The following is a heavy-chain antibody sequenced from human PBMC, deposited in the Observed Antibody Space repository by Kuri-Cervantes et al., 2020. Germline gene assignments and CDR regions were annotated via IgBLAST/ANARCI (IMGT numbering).Heavy chain of an antibody. J-gene: IGHJ3*02. D-gene: IGHD5-12*01. V-gene: IGHV3-30-3*01. CDR2: ISYNGSKK. Sequence: SCKASGGTFSSYAMHWVRQAPGKGLEWVALISYNGSKKYYADSVKGRFTISRDNSKNTLFLQMNSLRADDTAVYYCYGSGYDDAFDIWGQGTMVTVSS. CDR1: GGTFSSYA. CDR3: YGSGYDDAFDI.